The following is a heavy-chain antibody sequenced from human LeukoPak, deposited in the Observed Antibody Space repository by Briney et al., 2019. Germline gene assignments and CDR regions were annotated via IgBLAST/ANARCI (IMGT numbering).Heavy chain of an antibody. CDR3: ARYCSGGSCYLH. CDR1: GFTVSSNY. J-gene: IGHJ4*02. CDR2: IYSGGST. D-gene: IGHD2-15*01. Sequence: GGSLRLSCAASGFTVSSNYMSWVRQAPGKGLEWVSVIYSGGSTYYADSVKGRFTISRDNSKNTLYLQMNGLRAEDTAVYYCARYCSGGSCYLHWGQGTLVTVSS. V-gene: IGHV3-66*02.